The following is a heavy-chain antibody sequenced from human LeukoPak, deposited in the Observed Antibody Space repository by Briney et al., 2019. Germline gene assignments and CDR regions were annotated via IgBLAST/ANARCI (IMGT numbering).Heavy chain of an antibody. CDR3: ARDGAAAGREYDH. V-gene: IGHV7-4-1*02. CDR2: INTNTGNP. CDR1: GYTFTSYA. Sequence: ASVKVSCKACGYTFTSYALNWVRQAPGQGLEWMGWINTNTGNPTYAQGFTGRFVFSLDTSVSTAYLQITSLKAEDTAVYYCARDGAAAGREYDHWGQGTLVTVSS. D-gene: IGHD6-13*01. J-gene: IGHJ4*02.